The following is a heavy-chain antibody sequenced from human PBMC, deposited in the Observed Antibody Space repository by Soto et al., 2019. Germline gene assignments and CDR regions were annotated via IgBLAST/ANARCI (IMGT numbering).Heavy chain of an antibody. J-gene: IGHJ6*02. V-gene: IGHV3-64*02. Sequence: EVHLVESGEDLVQPGGSLRLSCAASGFTFSKYPMHWVRQAPGKGLEYVSAISSDGGTTFYADSVRGRFTMSRDNLKNTLYLQMRSPRVEDMAVYYCATGQIPYGLDVWGQGTTVTVS. CDR1: GFTFSKYP. CDR2: ISSDGGTT. CDR3: ATGQIPYGLDV.